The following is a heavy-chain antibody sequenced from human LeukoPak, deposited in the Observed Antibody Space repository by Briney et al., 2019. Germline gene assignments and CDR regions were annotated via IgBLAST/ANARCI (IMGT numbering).Heavy chain of an antibody. CDR2: INHSGST. J-gene: IGHJ4*02. CDR1: GGSFSGYY. V-gene: IGHV4-34*01. D-gene: IGHD4-4*01. Sequence: SETLSLTCAVYGGSFSGYYWSWIRQPPGNGLEWIGEINHSGSTNYNPSLKSRVTISVDTSKNQFSLRLSSVTAADTALYFCARRAGLHSLDYWDQGTLVTVSS. CDR3: ARRAGLHSLDY.